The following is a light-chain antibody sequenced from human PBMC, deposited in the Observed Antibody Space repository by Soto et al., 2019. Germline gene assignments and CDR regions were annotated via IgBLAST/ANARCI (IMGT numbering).Light chain of an antibody. V-gene: IGKV3-15*01. Sequence: EIVMTQSPATLSVSPGERVTLSCRASQSVSRSLAWYQQNPGQAPRHLIYAASTRATGIPARFIGSGSGTEYPLTISSLQSEDFAVYYCHQYNNWPPFTFGHGTKVDIK. CDR2: AAS. CDR3: HQYNNWPPFT. J-gene: IGKJ3*01. CDR1: QSVSRS.